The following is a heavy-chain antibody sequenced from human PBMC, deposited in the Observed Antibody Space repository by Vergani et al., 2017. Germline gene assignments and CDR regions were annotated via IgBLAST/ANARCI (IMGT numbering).Heavy chain of an antibody. D-gene: IGHD1-1*01. J-gene: IGHJ5*02. CDR1: GYTFTSYD. CDR3: AMLERRRGTWFDP. Sequence: QVQLVQSGAEVKTPGASVKVSCKASGYTFTSYDSNWVRQATGQGLEWMGWMNPNSGNTGYAQKFQGRVTMTRNTSISTAYMGLSSLRSEDTAVYYCAMLERRRGTWFDPWGQGTLVTVSS. CDR2: MNPNSGNT. V-gene: IGHV1-8*01.